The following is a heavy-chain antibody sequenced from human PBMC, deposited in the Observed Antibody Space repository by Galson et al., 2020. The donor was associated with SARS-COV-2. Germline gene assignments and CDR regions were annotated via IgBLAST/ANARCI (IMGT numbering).Heavy chain of an antibody. V-gene: IGHV3-7*01. CDR1: GFTFSSYW. CDR3: ARVRFGSFDY. CDR2: IKQDGSDK. D-gene: IGHD3-10*01. Sequence: GESLKISCAASGFTFSSYWMSWVRQAPGKGLEWVANIKQDGSDKYYVDSVKGRFTISRDNAKSSLYLQMNSLRAEDTAVYYCARVRFGSFDYWGQGTLVTVSS. J-gene: IGHJ4*02.